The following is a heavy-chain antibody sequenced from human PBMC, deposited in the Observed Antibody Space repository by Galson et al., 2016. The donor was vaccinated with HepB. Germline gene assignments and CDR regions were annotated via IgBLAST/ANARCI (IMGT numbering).Heavy chain of an antibody. J-gene: IGHJ4*02. CDR1: GFIFSDNY. CDR3: ARGASPGFIDY. V-gene: IGHV3-11*01. D-gene: IGHD3-16*01. CDR2: SGSSGSPI. Sequence: SLRLSCAASGFIFSDNYMTWIRQAPGKGLEWISYSGSSGSPIYYADSVKGRFTISRYYAKSSLYLQMNSLRADDTAVYYCARGASPGFIDYWGRGTLVTVSS.